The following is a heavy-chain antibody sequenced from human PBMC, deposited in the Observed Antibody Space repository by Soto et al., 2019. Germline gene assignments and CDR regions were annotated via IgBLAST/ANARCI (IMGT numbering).Heavy chain of an antibody. J-gene: IGHJ6*03. Sequence: QVQLMESGGGLVKPGGSLRLSCAASGFTFSDYYMSWIRQAPGEGLEWVSYISSSGNTIVYADSVKGRFTISRDNAKNSLYLQMDSLRAEDTAVYYCARETTTVTTARHYYYYMDVWGKGTTVTVSS. CDR2: ISSSGNTI. D-gene: IGHD4-17*01. V-gene: IGHV3-11*01. CDR3: ARETTTVTTARHYYYYMDV. CDR1: GFTFSDYY.